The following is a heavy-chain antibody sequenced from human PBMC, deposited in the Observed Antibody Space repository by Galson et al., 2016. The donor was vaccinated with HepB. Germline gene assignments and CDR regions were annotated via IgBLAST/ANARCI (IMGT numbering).Heavy chain of an antibody. CDR2: ISGSGDET. CDR1: GFTFSSYA. V-gene: IGHV3-23*01. J-gene: IGHJ2*01. D-gene: IGHD3-10*01. CDR3: ASGIAVTTSNSFWYFDL. Sequence: SLRLSCAASGFTFSSYAMHWVRQAPGKGLEWVSTISGSGDETNYADSVKGRFTFSRDNSKNTLYLQMTSLRAEDTAVYYCASGIAVTTSNSFWYFDLWGRGTLVTVSS.